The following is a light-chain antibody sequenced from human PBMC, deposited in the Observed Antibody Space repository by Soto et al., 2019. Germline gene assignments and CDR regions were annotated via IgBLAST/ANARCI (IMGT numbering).Light chain of an antibody. Sequence: DIQMTQSPSTLSASVGERATISCRASQSVSSNLTWYQQKPGQAPKLLIYAASSLQSGVPSRFSGSGSGTDFALTISSMLHDDDAVYYCQQRRYRPLSITFGQGTRLEIK. CDR3: QQRRYRPLSIT. CDR1: QSVSSN. J-gene: IGKJ5*01. V-gene: IGKV1-39*01. CDR2: AAS.